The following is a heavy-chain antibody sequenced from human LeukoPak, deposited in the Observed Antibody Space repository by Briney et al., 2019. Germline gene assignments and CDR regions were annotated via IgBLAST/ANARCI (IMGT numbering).Heavy chain of an antibody. Sequence: GGSLRLSCAASGSTFSSYGMHWVRQAPGKGLEWVAFIRYDGSNKYYADSVKGRFTISRDNSKNTLYLQMNSLRAEDTAVYYCARDPHYDFWSGYYGPMDVWGKGTTVTVSS. CDR3: ARDPHYDFWSGYYGPMDV. D-gene: IGHD3-3*01. V-gene: IGHV3-30*02. CDR1: GSTFSSYG. CDR2: IRYDGSNK. J-gene: IGHJ6*03.